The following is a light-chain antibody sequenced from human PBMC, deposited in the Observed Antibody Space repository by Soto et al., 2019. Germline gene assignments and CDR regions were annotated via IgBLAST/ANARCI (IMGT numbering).Light chain of an antibody. CDR1: SSNIGAGYD. CDR3: QSYDSSLSGSVV. CDR2: GNS. Sequence: QSVLTQPPSVSGAPGQRVTISCTGSSSNIGAGYDVHWYQQLPGTAPKLLIYGNSNRPSGVPDRFSGSKSGTSASLAITGHQAEDEAEYYCQSYDSSLSGSVVFGGGTELTVL. V-gene: IGLV1-40*01. J-gene: IGLJ2*01.